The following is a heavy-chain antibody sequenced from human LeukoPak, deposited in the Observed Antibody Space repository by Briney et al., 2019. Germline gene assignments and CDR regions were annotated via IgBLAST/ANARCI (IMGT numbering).Heavy chain of an antibody. V-gene: IGHV3-23*01. Sequence: GGSLRLSCAASGFTFSNYGMSWVRQAPWKGLEWVSAIVGSGGNTYNADSVKGRFTISRDNSKNTLYLQMNSLRSDDSAVYYCAKSVAASYYYMDVWGKGTTGTISS. CDR3: AKSVAASYYYMDV. D-gene: IGHD4-23*01. J-gene: IGHJ6*03. CDR1: GFTFSNYG. CDR2: IVGSGGNT.